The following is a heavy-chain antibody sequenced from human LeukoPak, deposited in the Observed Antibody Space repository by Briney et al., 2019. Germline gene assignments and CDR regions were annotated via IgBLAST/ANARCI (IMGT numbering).Heavy chain of an antibody. CDR2: IYTCGST. CDR3: AREGYSYADYYYYYMDV. CDR1: GGSISRGNYY. D-gene: IGHD5-18*01. J-gene: IGHJ6*03. Sequence: SQTLSLTRTVSGGSISRGNYYWSWIRQPAGKGLEWIGHIYTCGSTNYNPSLKSRVTISVDTSKNQFSLNLSSMAAADTAAYYCAREGYSYADYYYYYMDVWGKGTTVTVSS. V-gene: IGHV4-61*09.